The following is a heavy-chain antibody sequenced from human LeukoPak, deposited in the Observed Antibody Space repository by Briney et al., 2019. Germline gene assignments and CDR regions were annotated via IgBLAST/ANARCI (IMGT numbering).Heavy chain of an antibody. J-gene: IGHJ4*02. Sequence: SETLSLTCAVSGGSISSGGYSWSWIRQPPGKGLEWIGYIYHSGSTYYNPSLKSRVTMSVDRSKNQFSLKLSSVTAADTAVYYCARRSGYDLLDYWGQGTLVTVSS. CDR2: IYHSGST. V-gene: IGHV4-30-2*01. D-gene: IGHD5-12*01. CDR3: ARRSGYDLLDY. CDR1: GGSISSGGYS.